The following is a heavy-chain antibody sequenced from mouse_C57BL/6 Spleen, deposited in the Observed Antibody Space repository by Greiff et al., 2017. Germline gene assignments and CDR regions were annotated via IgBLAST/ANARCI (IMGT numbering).Heavy chain of an antibody. J-gene: IGHJ2*01. CDR2: ISGGGGNT. D-gene: IGHD2-4*01. V-gene: IGHV5-9*01. CDR1: GFTFSSYT. Sequence: EVKLVESGGGLVKPGGSLTLSCAASGFTFSSYTMSWVRQTPEKRLEWVATISGGGGNTYYPDSVKGRFTISRDNAKNTLYLQMSSLRSEDTALYYCERRGLREYFDYWGQGTTLTVAS. CDR3: ERRGLREYFDY.